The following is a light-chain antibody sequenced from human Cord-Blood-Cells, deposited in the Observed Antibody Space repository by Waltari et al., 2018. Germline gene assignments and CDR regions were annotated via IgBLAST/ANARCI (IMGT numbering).Light chain of an antibody. CDR2: DAS. CDR1: QRISSW. J-gene: IGKJ1*01. V-gene: IGKV1-5*01. CDR3: QQYNSYSWT. Sequence: DIQMTQSPSTLSASVGDRVTLTCRASQRISSWLAWYQQKPGKAPKLLIYDASSLEIGVPSRFSGSGSGTEFTLTISSLQPDDFATYYFQQYNSYSWTFGQGTKVEIK.